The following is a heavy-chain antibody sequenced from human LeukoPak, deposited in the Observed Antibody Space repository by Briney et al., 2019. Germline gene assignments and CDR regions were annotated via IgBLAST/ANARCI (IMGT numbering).Heavy chain of an antibody. Sequence: TGGSLRLSCAASGFTFSNYVMDWVRQAPGKGLEWVAVIWNDGSNQYYADSVKGRFTISRDNSKNTLYLQMNGLRSEDTAVYYCAKDTGGQELIQWYFDLWGRGTLVTVSS. CDR3: AKDTGGQELIQWYFDL. D-gene: IGHD1-7*01. CDR1: GFTFSNYV. V-gene: IGHV3-30*02. J-gene: IGHJ2*01. CDR2: IWNDGSNQ.